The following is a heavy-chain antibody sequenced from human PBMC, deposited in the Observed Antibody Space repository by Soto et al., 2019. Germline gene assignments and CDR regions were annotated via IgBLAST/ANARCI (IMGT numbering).Heavy chain of an antibody. V-gene: IGHV3-23*01. CDR2: ISGSGGST. CDR1: GFTFSSYA. Sequence: RGGSLRLSCAASGFTFSSYAMSWVRQAPGKGLEWVSAISGSGGSTYYADSVKGRFTISRDNSKNTLYLQMNSLRAEDTAVYYCAKYGGNSLHFQHWGQGTLVTVSS. CDR3: AKYGGNSLHFQH. J-gene: IGHJ1*01. D-gene: IGHD2-21*02.